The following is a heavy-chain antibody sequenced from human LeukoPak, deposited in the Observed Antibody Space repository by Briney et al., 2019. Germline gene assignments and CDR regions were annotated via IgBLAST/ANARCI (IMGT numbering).Heavy chain of an antibody. CDR1: GGSISSSSYY. J-gene: IGHJ4*02. CDR3: ASQSIFGVVISY. D-gene: IGHD3-3*01. CDR2: IYYSGST. V-gene: IGHV4-61*01. Sequence: SETLSLTCSVSGGSISSSSYYWSWIRQPPGRGLEWIGYIYYSGSTNYNPSLRSRVTISVDTSKNQFSLKLSSVTAADTAVYYCASQSIFGVVISYWGQGTLVTVSS.